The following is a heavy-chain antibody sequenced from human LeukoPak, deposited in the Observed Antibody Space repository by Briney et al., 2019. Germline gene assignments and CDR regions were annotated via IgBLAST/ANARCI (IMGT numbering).Heavy chain of an antibody. D-gene: IGHD5-12*01. J-gene: IGHJ4*02. CDR2: IDPHDSYT. CDR1: GYSFTNFW. V-gene: IGHV5-10-1*01. Sequence: GEPLKISCKASGYSFTNFWITWVRQMPGKGLEWMGRIDPHDSYTDYSPSFQGHATISSDKSISTAYLQWSSLKASDTAMYYCARQDSGYLFDYWGQGTLVTVSS. CDR3: ARQDSGYLFDY.